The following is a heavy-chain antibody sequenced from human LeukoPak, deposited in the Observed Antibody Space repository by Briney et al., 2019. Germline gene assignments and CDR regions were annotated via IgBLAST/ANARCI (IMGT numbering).Heavy chain of an antibody. Sequence: SSETLSLTCTVSGDSISSYYWSWLRQPPGKGLEWIGYIYYIGSTNYNPSLKSRVTISVDTSKNQLSLQLTSVTAADTAVYYCTKATQWLAFDYWGRGTLVTVSS. D-gene: IGHD6-19*01. J-gene: IGHJ4*02. CDR1: GDSISSYY. CDR3: TKATQWLAFDY. CDR2: IYYIGST. V-gene: IGHV4-59*01.